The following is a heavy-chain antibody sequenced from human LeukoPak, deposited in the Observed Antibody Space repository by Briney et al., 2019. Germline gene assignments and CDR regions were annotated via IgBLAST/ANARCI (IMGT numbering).Heavy chain of an antibody. CDR3: ASQIVVVPAAIDGY. Sequence: GGSLRLSCAASGFTFSSYSMNWVRQAPGKGLEWVSSISSSSSYIYYTDSVKGRFTISRDNAKNSLYLQMNSLSAEDTAVYYCASQIVVVPAAIDGYWGQGTLVTVSS. V-gene: IGHV3-21*01. J-gene: IGHJ4*02. D-gene: IGHD2-2*02. CDR1: GFTFSSYS. CDR2: ISSSSSYI.